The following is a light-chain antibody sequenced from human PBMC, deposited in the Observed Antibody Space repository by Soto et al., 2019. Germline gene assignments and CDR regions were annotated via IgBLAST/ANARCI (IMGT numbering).Light chain of an antibody. CDR3: QQYGSSSWT. CDR2: GAS. V-gene: IGKV3-20*01. Sequence: EIVLTQSPGTLSLSTGERPTLSCRASQSVSSSYLAWYQQKPGQAPRLLIYGASSRATGIPDRFSGSGSGSDFSLTISRLEPEDFAVYYCQQYGSSSWTFGQGTKVEIK. J-gene: IGKJ1*01. CDR1: QSVSSSY.